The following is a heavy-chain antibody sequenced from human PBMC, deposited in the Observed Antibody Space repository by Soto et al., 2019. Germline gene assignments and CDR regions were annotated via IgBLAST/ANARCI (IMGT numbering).Heavy chain of an antibody. CDR3: AGSIRLTATFDY. V-gene: IGHV4-59*01. D-gene: IGHD2-2*02. J-gene: IGHJ4*02. CDR1: GGSISSYY. CDR2: IYYSGST. Sequence: PSETLSLTCTVSGGSISSYYWSWIRQPPGKGLEWIGYIYYSGSTNYNPSLKSRVTISVDTSKNQFSLKLSSVTAADTAVYYCAGSIRLTATFDYWGQGTLATVSS.